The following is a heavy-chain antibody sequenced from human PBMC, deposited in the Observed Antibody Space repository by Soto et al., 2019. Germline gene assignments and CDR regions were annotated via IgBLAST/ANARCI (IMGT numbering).Heavy chain of an antibody. CDR2: MNPNSGNT. J-gene: IGHJ4*02. V-gene: IGHV1-8*01. Sequence: QVQLVQSGAEVKKPGASVKVSCKASGYTFTRYEINWVRQATGQGLEWMGWMNPNSGNTGSAQKFQGRVTITRNTSVSTFYKKLTSRRSEDTAEYYCASTIYGDPVDYWGQGTLVTVSS. D-gene: IGHD4-17*01. CDR1: GYTFTRYE. CDR3: ASTIYGDPVDY.